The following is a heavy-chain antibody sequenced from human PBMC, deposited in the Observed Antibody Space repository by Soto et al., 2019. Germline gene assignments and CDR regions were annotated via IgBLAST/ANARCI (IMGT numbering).Heavy chain of an antibody. CDR3: ARGNYGMDV. CDR2: IKSDGSNT. D-gene: IGHD3-10*01. Sequence: GGSLRLSCAASGFTFSNYAISWVRQTPGKGLVWVSNIKSDGSNTNYADSVKGRFTISRDNAKNTLYLQMNSLRAEDTAVYYCARGNYGMDVWGQGTTVTVSS. J-gene: IGHJ6*02. V-gene: IGHV3-74*01. CDR1: GFTFSNYA.